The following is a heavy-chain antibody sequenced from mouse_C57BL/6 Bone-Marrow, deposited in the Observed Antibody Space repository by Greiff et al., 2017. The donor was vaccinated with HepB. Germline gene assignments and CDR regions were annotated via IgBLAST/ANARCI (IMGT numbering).Heavy chain of an antibody. V-gene: IGHV1-20*01. CDR1: GYSFTGYF. CDR2: INPYNGDT. J-gene: IGHJ3*01. Sequence: VQLQQSGPELVKPGDSVKISCKASGYSFTGYFMNWVMQSHGKSLEWIGRINPYNGDTFYNQKFKGKATLTVDKSSSTAHMELRSLTSEDSAVYYCAKEGGFQGTWFAYWGQGTLVTVSA. CDR3: AKEGGFQGTWFAY. D-gene: IGHD3-3*01.